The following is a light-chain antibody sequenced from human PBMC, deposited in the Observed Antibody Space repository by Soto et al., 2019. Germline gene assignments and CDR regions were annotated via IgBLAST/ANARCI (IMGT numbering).Light chain of an antibody. Sequence: SYALTQPPSVSMAPGQTARISCGGNKIGRKSVHWYQQKPGQAPLLVVYDDSARPSGIPERFSGSNSGNTATLTISRVEAGDEADYYCQVWDTSSDHYVFGTGTKGTVL. CDR1: KIGRKS. CDR2: DDS. J-gene: IGLJ1*01. CDR3: QVWDTSSDHYV. V-gene: IGLV3-21*02.